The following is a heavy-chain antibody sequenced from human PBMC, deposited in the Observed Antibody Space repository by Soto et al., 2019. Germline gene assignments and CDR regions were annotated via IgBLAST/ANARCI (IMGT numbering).Heavy chain of an antibody. D-gene: IGHD3-3*01. CDR2: ISAYNGNT. J-gene: IGHJ5*02. CDR3: AKRNDFCSRYQFAP. CDR1: GYTFTSYG. V-gene: IGHV1-18*01. Sequence: ASVKVSWKASGYTFTSYGISWVRQAPGQGLEWMGWISAYNGNTNYAQKLQGRVTMTTDTSTSTAYMELRSLRSDDTAVYYCAKRNDFCSRYQFAPWGQGTLVTVSS.